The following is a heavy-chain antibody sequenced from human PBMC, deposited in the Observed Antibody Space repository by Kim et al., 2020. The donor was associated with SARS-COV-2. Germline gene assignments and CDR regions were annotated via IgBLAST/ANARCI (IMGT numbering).Heavy chain of an antibody. D-gene: IGHD6-13*01. CDR3: ASEVAAAGNCDY. J-gene: IGHJ4*02. V-gene: IGHV4-31*02. Sequence: YYNTSRKSRVTMSVDPSKNQFSLKLSAVTAADTAVYYCASEVAAAGNCDYWGQGTLVTVSA.